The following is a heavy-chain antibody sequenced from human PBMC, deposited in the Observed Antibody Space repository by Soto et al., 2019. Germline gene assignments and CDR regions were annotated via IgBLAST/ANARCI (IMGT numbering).Heavy chain of an antibody. CDR1: GGSISSYY. V-gene: IGHV4-59*08. J-gene: IGHJ3*02. Sequence: QVQLQESGPGLVKPSETLSLTCTVSGGSISSYYWSWIRQPPGKGLEWIGYIYYSGSTNYNPSLTSRVTIAVATSKNQFSLKLSSVTAADPAVYYCARRYGSVFDIWGQGTMVTVSS. D-gene: IGHD3-10*01. CDR2: IYYSGST. CDR3: ARRYGSVFDI.